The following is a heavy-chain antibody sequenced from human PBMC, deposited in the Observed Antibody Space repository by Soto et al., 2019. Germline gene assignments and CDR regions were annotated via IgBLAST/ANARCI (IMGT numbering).Heavy chain of an antibody. V-gene: IGHV4-59*08. CDR3: ARLSDHIVGATTFPTGIDY. D-gene: IGHD1-26*01. Sequence: PSETLSLTCTVSGGSISSYYWSWIRQPPGKGLEWIGYIYYSGSTNYNPSLKSRVTISVDTSKNQFSLKLSSVTAADTAVYYCARLSDHIVGATTFPTGIDYWGQGTLVTVSS. J-gene: IGHJ4*02. CDR2: IYYSGST. CDR1: GGSISSYY.